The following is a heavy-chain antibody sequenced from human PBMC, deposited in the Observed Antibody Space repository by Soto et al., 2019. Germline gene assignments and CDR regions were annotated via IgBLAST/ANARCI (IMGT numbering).Heavy chain of an antibody. Sequence: SCKASGYTFSSFGMHWVRQGPGKGLEWVAVISSEGKNKFYADSVKGRFTISRDNSKNTLSLQIDSLRTDDTAVYYCAKDFYNDSISNWFDPWGQGTLVTVSS. J-gene: IGHJ5*02. V-gene: IGHV3-30*18. CDR1: GYTFSSFG. CDR2: ISSEGKNK. CDR3: AKDFYNDSISNWFDP. D-gene: IGHD3-22*01.